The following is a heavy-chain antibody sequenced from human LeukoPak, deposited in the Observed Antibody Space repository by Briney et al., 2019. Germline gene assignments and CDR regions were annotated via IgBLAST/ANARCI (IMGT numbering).Heavy chain of an antibody. CDR2: IYHSGST. V-gene: IGHV4-30-2*01. J-gene: IGHJ6*02. Sequence: SETLSLTCAVSGGSISSGGYSWSWIRQPPGKGLEWIGYIYHSGSTYYNPSLKSRVAISVDRSKSQFSLKLSSVTAADTAVYYCARAVVVVPAASPQEGYYYYGMDVWGRGTTVTVSS. D-gene: IGHD2-2*01. CDR1: GGSISSGGYS. CDR3: ARAVVVVPAASPQEGYYYYGMDV.